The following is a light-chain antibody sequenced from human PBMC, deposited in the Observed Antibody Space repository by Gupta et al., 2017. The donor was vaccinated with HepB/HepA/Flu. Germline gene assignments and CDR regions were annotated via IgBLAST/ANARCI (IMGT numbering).Light chain of an antibody. CDR2: DDS. Sequence: SYVLTQPPSVSLAPGKTARITCGGNNIRSYSVHWYQQKPGQAPMLVVYDDSGRPSGIPERFSGSSSGNTATLTISRVEAGDEADYYCQVWDSSSDNRVFGGGTKLTVL. CDR1: NIRSYS. V-gene: IGLV3-21*03. CDR3: QVWDSSSDNRV. J-gene: IGLJ3*02.